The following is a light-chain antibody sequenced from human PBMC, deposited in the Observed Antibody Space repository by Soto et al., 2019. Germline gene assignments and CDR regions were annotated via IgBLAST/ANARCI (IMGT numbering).Light chain of an antibody. Sequence: DIQMTQFPSTLSASVGDRVTITCRASQNISVWLAWYQQKPGKAPKFLIYEASTLQSGVPSRFSGSGSGTEFSLTISSLQPDDFATYYCQQHKTYSRTFGQGTKVEIK. J-gene: IGKJ1*01. CDR1: QNISVW. CDR2: EAS. V-gene: IGKV1-5*03. CDR3: QQHKTYSRT.